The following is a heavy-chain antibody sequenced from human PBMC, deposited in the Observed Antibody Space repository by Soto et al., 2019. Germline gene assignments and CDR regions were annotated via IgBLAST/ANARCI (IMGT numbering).Heavy chain of an antibody. Sequence: EVQLVESGGGLVKPGGSLRLSCAASGFTFSSYSMNWVRQAPGKGLEWVSSISSSSSYIYYADSVKSRFTISRDNAKNSLYLQMNSLRAEDTAVYYCASLTGGGFGESTPGHFDYWGQGTLVTVSS. V-gene: IGHV3-21*01. CDR2: ISSSSSYI. CDR3: ASLTGGGFGESTPGHFDY. CDR1: GFTFSSYS. J-gene: IGHJ4*02. D-gene: IGHD3-10*01.